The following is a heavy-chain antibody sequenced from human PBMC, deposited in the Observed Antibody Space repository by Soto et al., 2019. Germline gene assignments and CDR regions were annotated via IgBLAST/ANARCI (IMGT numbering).Heavy chain of an antibody. CDR1: GFSLSTSGVG. J-gene: IGHJ5*02. Sequence: SGPTLVNPTQTLTLTCTFSGFSLSTSGVGVGWIRQPPGKALEWLALIYWNDDKRYSPSLKSRLTITKDTSKNQVVLTMTNMDPVDTATYYCAHRTGRNGTWLPKLNWFDPWGQGTLVTVSS. CDR3: AHRTGRNGTWLPKLNWFDP. CDR2: IYWNDDK. V-gene: IGHV2-5*01. D-gene: IGHD3-10*01.